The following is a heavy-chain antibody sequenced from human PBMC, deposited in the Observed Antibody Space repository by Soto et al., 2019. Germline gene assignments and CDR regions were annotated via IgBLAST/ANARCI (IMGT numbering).Heavy chain of an antibody. V-gene: IGHV3-7*03. Sequence: GGSLRLSCAASGFTFSSYWMSWVRQAPGKGLEWVAAIKHDGSRKYYVDSVKGRFTISRDNAKNALYLQMNSLRAEDTAVYYCARDRGGATLTTYEAFDILGQGTLVTV. CDR3: ARDRGGATLTTYEAFDI. CDR1: GFTFSSYW. J-gene: IGHJ3*02. CDR2: IKHDGSRK. D-gene: IGHD1-26*01.